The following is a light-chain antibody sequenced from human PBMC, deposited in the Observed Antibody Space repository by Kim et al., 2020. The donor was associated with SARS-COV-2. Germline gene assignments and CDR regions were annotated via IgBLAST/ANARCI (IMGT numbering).Light chain of an antibody. Sequence: SPGERAPLSGRASQSVASSYLAWYQQRPGQSPRLLIYGASSRATGTPDRFSGSGSGTDFTLTISRLEPEDFAVYYCQQYGGSPRTFGQGTKVDIK. V-gene: IGKV3-20*01. CDR2: GAS. J-gene: IGKJ1*01. CDR1: QSVASSY. CDR3: QQYGGSPRT.